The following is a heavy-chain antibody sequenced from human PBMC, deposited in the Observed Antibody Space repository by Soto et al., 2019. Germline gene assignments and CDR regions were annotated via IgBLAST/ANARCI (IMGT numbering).Heavy chain of an antibody. CDR3: ARDHYDFWSGYPDY. CDR1: GFTFSSHS. D-gene: IGHD3-3*01. V-gene: IGHV3-21*01. Sequence: TVGSLRLSCAASGFTFSSHSMNWVRQAPGKGLEWVSSISSSSSYIYYADSVKGRFTISSDNGKNSLYLQMNSLRAEDTAVYYCARDHYDFWSGYPDYWGQGTLVTVSS. CDR2: ISSSSSYI. J-gene: IGHJ4*02.